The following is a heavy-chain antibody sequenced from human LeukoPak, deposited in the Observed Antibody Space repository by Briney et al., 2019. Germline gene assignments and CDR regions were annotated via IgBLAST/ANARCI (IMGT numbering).Heavy chain of an antibody. V-gene: IGHV4-34*01. CDR2: INHSGSP. D-gene: IGHD3-16*01. CDR3: ARHRRRGGTFHAFDI. CDR1: GGSFSDYY. J-gene: IGHJ3*02. Sequence: SETLSLTCAVYGGSFSDYYWTWIRQPPGKGLEWIGKINHSGSPNYNPSLKSRVTISLDTSKNQFSLRLSSGTAADTAVYYCARHRRRGGTFHAFDIWSQGTMVTVSS.